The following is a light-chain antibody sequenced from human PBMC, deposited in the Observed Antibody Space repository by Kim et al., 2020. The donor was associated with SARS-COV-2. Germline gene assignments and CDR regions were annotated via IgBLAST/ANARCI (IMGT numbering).Light chain of an antibody. Sequence: QAGLTQPPSVSKGLRQTATLTCTGNSNNIGNEGAAWLQQHQGHPPKLLSYRNNDRPSGISERLSASRSGNTASLTITGLQPEDEADYYCSAWDRSLRALVFGGGTQLTVL. CDR3: SAWDRSLRALV. CDR2: RNN. J-gene: IGLJ3*02. CDR1: SNNIGNEG. V-gene: IGLV10-54*01.